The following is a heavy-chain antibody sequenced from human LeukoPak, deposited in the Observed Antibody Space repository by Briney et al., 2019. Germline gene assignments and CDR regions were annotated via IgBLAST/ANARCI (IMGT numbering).Heavy chain of an antibody. V-gene: IGHV3-23*01. J-gene: IGHJ4*02. CDR2: ISGSGGST. CDR1: GFTFSSYA. D-gene: IGHD6-19*01. Sequence: PGGSLRLSCAASGFTFSSYAMSWVRQAPGKGLEWVSAISGSGGSTYYADSVKGRFTISRDNSKNTLYLQMNSLRAEDTAVYYCAKAGVKGGSTAIAVYYFDYWGQGTLVTVSS. CDR3: AKAGVKGGSTAIAVYYFDY.